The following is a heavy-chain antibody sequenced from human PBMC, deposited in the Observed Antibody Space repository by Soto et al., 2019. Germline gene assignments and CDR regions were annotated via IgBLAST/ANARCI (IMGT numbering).Heavy chain of an antibody. Sequence: QVQLVQSGAEVKKPGSSVKVSCKASGGTFSSYAIIWVRQAPGQGLEWMGGIIPIFGTANYAQKFQGRVTMTADKSTSTAYMELSSLRFEDTAVYYFARGSKKGEEWFDPWGQGTMVTVSS. CDR2: IIPIFGTA. D-gene: IGHD3-16*01. CDR1: GGTFSSYA. CDR3: ARGSKKGEEWFDP. J-gene: IGHJ5*02. V-gene: IGHV1-69*06.